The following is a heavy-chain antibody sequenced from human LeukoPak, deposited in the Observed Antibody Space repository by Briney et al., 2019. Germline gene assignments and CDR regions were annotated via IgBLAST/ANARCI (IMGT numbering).Heavy chain of an antibody. CDR1: GFTFSSYG. Sequence: GRSLRLSCAASGFTFSSYGMHWVRQAPGKGLEWVAVIWYDGSNKYYADSVKGRFTTSRDNSKNTLYLQMNSLRAEDTAVYYCARDRSGGYSYGSAFDIWGQGTMVTVSS. V-gene: IGHV3-33*01. CDR3: ARDRSGGYSYGSAFDI. D-gene: IGHD5-18*01. CDR2: IWYDGSNK. J-gene: IGHJ3*02.